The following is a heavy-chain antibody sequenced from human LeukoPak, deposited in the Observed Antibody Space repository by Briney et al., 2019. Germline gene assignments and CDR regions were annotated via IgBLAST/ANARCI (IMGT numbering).Heavy chain of an antibody. Sequence: PSETLSLTCAGSGGSISSSNWWSWVRQPPGKGLEWIGEIYHSGSTNYNPSLKSRVTISVDKSKNQFSLKLSSVTAADTAVYYCARKNGYLPHFDYWGQGTLVTVSS. D-gene: IGHD3-22*01. V-gene: IGHV4-4*02. J-gene: IGHJ4*02. CDR1: GGSISSSNW. CDR2: IYHSGST. CDR3: ARKNGYLPHFDY.